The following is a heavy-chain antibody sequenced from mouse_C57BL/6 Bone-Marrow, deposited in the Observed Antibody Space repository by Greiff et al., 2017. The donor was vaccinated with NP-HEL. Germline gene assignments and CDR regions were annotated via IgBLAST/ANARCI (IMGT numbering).Heavy chain of an antibody. CDR3: ARCPYYYGSSYWYFDV. J-gene: IGHJ1*03. V-gene: IGHV1-81*01. CDR1: GYTFTSYG. Sequence: QVQLKQSGAELARPGASVKLSCKASGYTFTSYGISWVKQRTGQGLEWIGEIYPRSGNTYYNEKFKGKATLTADKSSSTAYMELRSLTSEDSAVYFCARCPYYYGSSYWYFDVWGTGTTVTVSS. D-gene: IGHD1-1*01. CDR2: IYPRSGNT.